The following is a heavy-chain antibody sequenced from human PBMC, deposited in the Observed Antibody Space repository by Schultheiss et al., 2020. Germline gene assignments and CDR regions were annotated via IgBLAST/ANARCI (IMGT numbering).Heavy chain of an antibody. D-gene: IGHD6-19*01. CDR1: GFTFSSYW. CDR2: ISSSSSTI. Sequence: GGSLRLSCAASGFTFSSYWMSWVRQAPGKGLEWVSYISSSSSTIYYADSLKGRFTISRDNAKSSLYLQMNSLRAEDTAVYYCARAIAVAGMRFYFDYWGQGILVTVSS. J-gene: IGHJ4*02. CDR3: ARAIAVAGMRFYFDY. V-gene: IGHV3-48*04.